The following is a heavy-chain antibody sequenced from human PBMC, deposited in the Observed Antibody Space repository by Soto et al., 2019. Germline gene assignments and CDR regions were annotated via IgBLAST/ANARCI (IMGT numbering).Heavy chain of an antibody. Sequence: ASVKVSCKASGYTFTSYYMHWVRQAPGQGLEWMGIINPSGGSTSYAQKFQGRVTMTRDTSTSTVYMELSSLRYEDTAVYYCARDLGTYYFDYWGKGTLVTVSS. J-gene: IGHJ4*02. CDR1: GYTFTSYY. CDR3: ARDLGTYYFDY. V-gene: IGHV1-46*01. CDR2: INPSGGST.